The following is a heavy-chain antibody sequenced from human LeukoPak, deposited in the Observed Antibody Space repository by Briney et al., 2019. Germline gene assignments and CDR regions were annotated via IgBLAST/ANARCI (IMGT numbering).Heavy chain of an antibody. D-gene: IGHD4-23*01. V-gene: IGHV4-59*01. CDR3: ARTRAYGGRPDY. J-gene: IGHJ4*02. CDR1: GGSISSYY. CDR2: ISYSGST. Sequence: NSSETLSLTCTVSGGSISSYYWSWIRQPPGKGLEWIGYISYSGSTNYNPSLKSRVTISVDTSKNQFSLKLTSVTAADTAVYYCARTRAYGGRPDYWGQGTLVTVSS.